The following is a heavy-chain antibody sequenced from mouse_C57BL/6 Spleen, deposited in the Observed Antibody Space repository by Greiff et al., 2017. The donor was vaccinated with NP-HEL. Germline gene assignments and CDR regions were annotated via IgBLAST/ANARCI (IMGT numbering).Heavy chain of an antibody. J-gene: IGHJ3*01. Sequence: QVQLKQSGAELVRPGTSVKVSCKASGYAFTNYLIEWVKQRPGQGLEWIGVINPGSGGTNYNEKFKGKATLTADESSSTAYMQLSSLTSEDSAVYFCARWYYGSSYGAYWGQGTLVTVSA. CDR2: INPGSGGT. D-gene: IGHD1-1*01. CDR1: GYAFTNYL. V-gene: IGHV1-54*01. CDR3: ARWYYGSSYGAY.